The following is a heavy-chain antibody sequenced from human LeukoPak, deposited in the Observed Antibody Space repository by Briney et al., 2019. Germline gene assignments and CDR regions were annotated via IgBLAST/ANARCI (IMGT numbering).Heavy chain of an antibody. J-gene: IGHJ4*02. D-gene: IGHD3-10*02. CDR1: GGTFSSYA. CDR2: INPNSGGT. V-gene: IGHV1-2*02. CDR3: ARGQGAMFGVSFDY. Sequence: ASVTVSFKASGGTFSSYAISWVRQAPGQGLEWMGWINPNSGGTNYAQKFQGRVTMTRDTSISTAYMELSRLKSDDTAVYYCARGQGAMFGVSFDYWGQGTLVTVSS.